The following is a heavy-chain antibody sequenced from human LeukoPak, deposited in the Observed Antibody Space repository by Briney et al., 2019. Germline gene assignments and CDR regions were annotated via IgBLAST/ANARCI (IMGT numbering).Heavy chain of an antibody. CDR2: MNPNSGGT. CDR1: GYTFTSYD. D-gene: IGHD2-2*01. V-gene: IGHV1-2*02. CDR3: ARSYIVVVPAAPVNPLRFLEWLPDY. Sequence: GASVKVSCKASGYTFTSYDINWVRQATGQGLEWMGWMNPNSGGTNFAQKFQGRVTMTRDTSISTAYMELSRLRSDDTAVYYCARSYIVVVPAAPVNPLRFLEWLPDYWGQGTLVTVSS. J-gene: IGHJ4*02.